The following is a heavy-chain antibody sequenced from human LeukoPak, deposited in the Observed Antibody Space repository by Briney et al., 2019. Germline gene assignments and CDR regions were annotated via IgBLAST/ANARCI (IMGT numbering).Heavy chain of an antibody. CDR1: GGSISSGHFS. V-gene: IGHV4-30-4*07. CDR3: ARLRGYNWNYVTYYYYTDV. J-gene: IGHJ6*03. Sequence: SETLSLTCTVSGGSISSGHFSWTWIRQTPGKGLERLGYIYYSGSTYYNPSLQSRVSMSVDTSKNQFSLKLSSVTAADTAVYYCARLRGYNWNYVTYYYYTDVWGKGTTVTVSS. CDR2: IYYSGST. D-gene: IGHD1-7*01.